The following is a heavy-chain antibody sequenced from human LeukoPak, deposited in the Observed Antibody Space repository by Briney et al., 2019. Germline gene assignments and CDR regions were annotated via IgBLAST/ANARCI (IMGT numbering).Heavy chain of an antibody. V-gene: IGHV4-39*07. Sequence: SETLSLTCTVSGGSISSSSYYWGWIRQPPGKGLEWIGSIYYSGSTYYNPSLKSRVTISVDTSKNQFSLKLSSVTAADTAVYYCARGAPDGWYYYYMDVWGKGTTVTISS. CDR3: ARGAPDGWYYYYMDV. CDR2: IYYSGST. D-gene: IGHD1-14*01. J-gene: IGHJ6*03. CDR1: GGSISSSSYY.